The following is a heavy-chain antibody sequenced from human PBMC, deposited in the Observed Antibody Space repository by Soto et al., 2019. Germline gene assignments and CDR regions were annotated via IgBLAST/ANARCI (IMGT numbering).Heavy chain of an antibody. CDR3: ARGGPVSVSPAWQLLGYFDY. V-gene: IGHV4-31*03. CDR2: ISYTGAT. D-gene: IGHD2-15*01. Sequence: QVHLQESGPGQVRPSQTLSLSCSVSGGSISRGAYFWTWLRQFPGKGLEWIAYISYTGATYYNPSLKSRVTILADPSKNQFSRKLNSVTSAYTAVYYCARGGPVSVSPAWQLLGYFDYWGQGTLVTVSS. CDR1: GGSISRGAYF. J-gene: IGHJ4*02.